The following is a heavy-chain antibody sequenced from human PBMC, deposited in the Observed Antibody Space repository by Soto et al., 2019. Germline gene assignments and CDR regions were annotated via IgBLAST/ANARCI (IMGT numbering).Heavy chain of an antibody. CDR3: ARVVVATIPTYYYYGMDV. Sequence: GESLKISCKGSGYSFTSYWIGWVRQMPGKGLEWMGIIYPGDSDTRYSPSFQGQVTISADKSISTAYLQWSSLKASDTAMYYCARVVVATIPTYYYYGMDVWGQGTTVTVSS. CDR2: IYPGDSDT. J-gene: IGHJ6*02. V-gene: IGHV5-51*01. CDR1: GYSFTSYW. D-gene: IGHD5-12*01.